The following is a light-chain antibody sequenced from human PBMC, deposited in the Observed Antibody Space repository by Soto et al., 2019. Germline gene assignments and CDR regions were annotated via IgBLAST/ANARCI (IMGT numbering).Light chain of an antibody. V-gene: IGKV3-11*01. CDR1: QSVSNY. J-gene: IGKJ5*01. CDR3: QQRSDWPLIT. CDR2: DVS. Sequence: EIVLTQSPATLSLSPGERATLSCRASQSVSNYLAWYQQKPGQAPRLLIYDVSSRATGTPARFSGSGSGTDFILTISNLEPEDFAVYYCQQRSDWPLITFGQGTRLEI.